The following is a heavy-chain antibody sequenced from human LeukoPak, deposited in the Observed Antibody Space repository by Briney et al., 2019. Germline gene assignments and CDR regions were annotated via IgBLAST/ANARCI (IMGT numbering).Heavy chain of an antibody. CDR3: ARAHCSANSCYEDYYNGLDV. CDR1: GYTFTAYY. D-gene: IGHD2-2*01. V-gene: IGHV1-2*02. J-gene: IGHJ6*02. Sequence: ASVKVSWKASGYTFTAYYLQWVRLAPGQGLEWMGWINPKSGGTEYAKRFQGRVTMTRDTSISTAYMELSRLRSDDTAVYYCARAHCSANSCYEDYYNGLDVWGQGTTVTASS. CDR2: INPKSGGT.